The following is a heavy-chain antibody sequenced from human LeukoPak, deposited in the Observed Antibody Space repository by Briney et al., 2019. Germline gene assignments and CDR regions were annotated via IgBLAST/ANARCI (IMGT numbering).Heavy chain of an antibody. V-gene: IGHV7-4-1*02. J-gene: IGHJ5*02. Sequence: ASVKVSCKASGYTFTSYAVNWVRQAPGQGLEWMGWINPNTGNPTYAQGFTGRFVFSLDTSVSTTYLQISSLKAEDTAVYYCARAYQRLGGLSFPDQWGQGTLVSVSS. D-gene: IGHD3-16*02. CDR2: INPNTGNP. CDR3: ARAYQRLGGLSFPDQ. CDR1: GYTFTSYA.